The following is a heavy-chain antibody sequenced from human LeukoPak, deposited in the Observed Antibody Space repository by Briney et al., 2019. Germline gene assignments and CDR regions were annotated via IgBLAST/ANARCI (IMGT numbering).Heavy chain of an antibody. D-gene: IGHD6-19*01. Sequence: PSETLSLTCAVSGYSISSGYYWGWIRQPPGKGLEWIGSIYHSGSTYYNPSLKSRVTISVDTSKNQFSLKLSSVTAADTAVYYCARDKAYSSGPDAFDIWGQGTMVTVSS. CDR2: IYHSGST. V-gene: IGHV4-38-2*02. CDR1: GYSISSGYY. J-gene: IGHJ3*02. CDR3: ARDKAYSSGPDAFDI.